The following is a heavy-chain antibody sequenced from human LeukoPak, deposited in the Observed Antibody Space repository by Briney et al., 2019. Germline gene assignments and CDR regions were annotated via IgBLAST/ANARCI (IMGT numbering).Heavy chain of an antibody. J-gene: IGHJ4*02. V-gene: IGHV1-46*01. CDR3: ARDSEMATIPGRY. D-gene: IGHD5-24*01. CDR1: GYTFTSYG. Sequence: ASVKVSCKASGYTFTSYGISWVRQAPGQGLEWMGIINPSGGSTSYAQKFQGRVTMTRDTSTSTVYMELSSLRSEDTAVYYCARDSEMATIPGRYWGQGTLVTVSS. CDR2: INPSGGST.